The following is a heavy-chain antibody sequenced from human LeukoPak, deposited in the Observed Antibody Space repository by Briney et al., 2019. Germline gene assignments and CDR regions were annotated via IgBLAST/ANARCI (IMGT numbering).Heavy chain of an antibody. D-gene: IGHD3-22*01. CDR3: ARVQPIYYDASGYSVFDY. CDR2: INPSGDST. CDR1: GYTFTSYA. J-gene: IGHJ4*02. Sequence: ASVKVSCKASGYTFTSYAMNWVRQAPGQGLEWMGIINPSGDSTSYAQKFQGRVTMARDMSTSTVYMELSSLRSEDTAVYYCARVQPIYYDASGYSVFDYWGQGTLVTVSS. V-gene: IGHV1-46*01.